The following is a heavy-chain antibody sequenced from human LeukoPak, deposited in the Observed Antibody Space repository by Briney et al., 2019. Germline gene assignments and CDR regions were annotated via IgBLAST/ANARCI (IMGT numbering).Heavy chain of an antibody. J-gene: IGHJ4*02. D-gene: IGHD2-15*01. CDR3: ARDAGGGPFFDY. CDR1: GGSISGRY. Sequence: PSETLSLTCTVSGGSISGRYWGWIRQPPGKGLEWIGYINYSGSTDYNPSLKSRVTISLDTSKNQFSLKPSSVTAADTAVYYCARDAGGGPFFDYWGQGTLVTVSS. CDR2: INYSGST. V-gene: IGHV4-59*11.